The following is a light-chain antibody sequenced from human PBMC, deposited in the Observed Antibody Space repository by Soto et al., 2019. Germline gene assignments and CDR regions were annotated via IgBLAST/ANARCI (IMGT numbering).Light chain of an antibody. J-gene: IGKJ5*01. V-gene: IGKV3-11*01. CDR1: QSVSSY. Sequence: EIVLTQSPATLSLSPGERATLSFRASQSVSSYLAWYQQKPGQAPRLLIYGASSRATGIPNRFSGSGSGTDFTLTISRLEPEDFAVYYCQQRSNWITFGQGTRLEIK. CDR3: QQRSNWIT. CDR2: GAS.